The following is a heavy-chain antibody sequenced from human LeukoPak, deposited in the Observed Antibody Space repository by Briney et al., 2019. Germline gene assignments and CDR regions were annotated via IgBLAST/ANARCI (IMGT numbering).Heavy chain of an antibody. D-gene: IGHD6-6*01. CDR3: ARGTSSSSSPIDY. Sequence: ASVKVSCKASGYTFTGYYMHWVRQAPGQGLEWMGWINPNSGGTNYAQKFQSRVTMTRDTSISTAYMELSRLRSDDTAVYYCARGTSSSSSPIDYWGQGTLVTVSS. CDR1: GYTFTGYY. V-gene: IGHV1-2*02. J-gene: IGHJ4*02. CDR2: INPNSGGT.